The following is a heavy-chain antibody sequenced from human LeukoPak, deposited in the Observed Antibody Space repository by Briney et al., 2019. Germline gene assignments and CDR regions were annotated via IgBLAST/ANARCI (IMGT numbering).Heavy chain of an antibody. J-gene: IGHJ4*02. CDR1: GGSISSYY. V-gene: IGHV4-59*08. D-gene: IGHD6-6*01. Sequence: SETLSLTCTDSGGSISSYYWSWIRQPPGKGLEWIGYFHYSVSTNYNPSLKSRVTISVDTSKNQFSLKLSSVTAADTAVYYCARLGDSSSRLYYFDYWGQGTLVTVSS. CDR2: FHYSVST. CDR3: ARLGDSSSRLYYFDY.